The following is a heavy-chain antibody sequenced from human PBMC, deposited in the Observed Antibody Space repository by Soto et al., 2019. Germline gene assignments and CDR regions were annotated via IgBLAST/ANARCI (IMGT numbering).Heavy chain of an antibody. D-gene: IGHD6-13*01. V-gene: IGHV1-69*06. J-gene: IGHJ6*02. Sequence: QVQLVQSGAEVKKPGSSVKVSCKASGGTFSSYAISWVRQAPGQGLEWMGGIIPIFGTANYAQKFQGRVTLTADKSTSTAYMELSSLRSEDTAVYYCARPGADSSSWYGTRGTRGMDVWGQGTTVTVSS. CDR1: GGTFSSYA. CDR3: ARPGADSSSWYGTRGTRGMDV. CDR2: IIPIFGTA.